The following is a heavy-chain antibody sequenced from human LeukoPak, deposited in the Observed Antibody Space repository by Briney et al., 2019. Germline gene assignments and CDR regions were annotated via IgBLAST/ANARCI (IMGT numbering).Heavy chain of an antibody. CDR2: ISGSGGST. Sequence: GRSLRLSCAASGFTFSSYGMHWVRQAPGKGLEWVSAISGSGGSTYYADSVKGRFTISRDNSKNTLYLQMNSLRAEDTAVYYCAKTILTGYYASDYWGQGTLVTVSS. CDR1: GFTFSSYG. CDR3: AKTILTGYYASDY. J-gene: IGHJ4*02. D-gene: IGHD3-9*01. V-gene: IGHV3-23*01.